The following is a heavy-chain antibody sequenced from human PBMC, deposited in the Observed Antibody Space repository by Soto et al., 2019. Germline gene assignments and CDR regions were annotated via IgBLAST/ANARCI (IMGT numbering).Heavy chain of an antibody. Sequence: EVQLLESGGRLVQPGGSLRLSCAASGLTFSNYAMTWVRQAPGTGPEWLSGISDSGGSTYYAASVKGRFTISRDNSKNTFYLQMDSLRAEDTAIYYCAYCGGVNCHSRLDYWGQGTLVTVSS. J-gene: IGHJ4*02. CDR2: ISDSGGST. CDR1: GLTFSNYA. D-gene: IGHD2-15*01. CDR3: AYCGGVNCHSRLDY. V-gene: IGHV3-23*01.